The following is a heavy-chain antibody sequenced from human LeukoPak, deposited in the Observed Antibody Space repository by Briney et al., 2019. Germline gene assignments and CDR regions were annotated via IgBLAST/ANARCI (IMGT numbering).Heavy chain of an antibody. CDR2: IKQDGSEK. V-gene: IGHV3-7*03. Sequence: PGGSLRLSCAASGFSFNTYAMSWVRQAPGKGLEWVANIKQDGSEKYYVDSVKGRFTISRDNAKNSLYLQMNSLRAEDTAVYYCARGFGRPWGQGTLVTVSS. CDR1: GFSFNTYA. D-gene: IGHD3-10*01. CDR3: ARGFGRP. J-gene: IGHJ5*02.